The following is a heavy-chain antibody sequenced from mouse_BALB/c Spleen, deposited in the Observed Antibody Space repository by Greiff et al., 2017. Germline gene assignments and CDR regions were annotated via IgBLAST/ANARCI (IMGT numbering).Heavy chain of an antibody. V-gene: IGHV7-3*02. J-gene: IGHJ4*01. Sequence: EVQGVESGGGLVQPGGSLRLSCATSGFTFTDYYMSWVRQPPGKALEWLGFIRNKANGNTTEYSASVKGRFTISRDTSQSVLYLQMNTQRAEDSATYYCARDRGYGSPYAMDYWGQGTSVTVSS. CDR2: IRNKANGNTT. CDR1: GFTFTDYY. CDR3: ARDRGYGSPYAMDY. D-gene: IGHD1-1*01.